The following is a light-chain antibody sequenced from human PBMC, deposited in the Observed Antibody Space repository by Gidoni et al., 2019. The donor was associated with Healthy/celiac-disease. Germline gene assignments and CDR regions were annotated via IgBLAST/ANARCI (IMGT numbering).Light chain of an antibody. CDR1: QSVSSY. V-gene: IGKV3-11*01. CDR2: DAS. J-gene: IGKJ2*01. CDR3: QQRSNWPPVYT. Sequence: EIVLTQSPATLCLSPGERATLSCRASQSVSSYLAWYQQKPGQAPRLLIYDASNRATGIPARFSGSGSGTDFTLTISSLEPEDFAVYYCQQRSNWPPVYTFGQGTKLEIK.